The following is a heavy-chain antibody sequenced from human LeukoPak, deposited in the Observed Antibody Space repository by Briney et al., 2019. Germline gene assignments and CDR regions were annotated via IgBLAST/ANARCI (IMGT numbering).Heavy chain of an antibody. J-gene: IGHJ4*02. D-gene: IGHD1-7*01. CDR3: ARHMNGNYGLH. V-gene: IGHV5-51*01. Sequence: GESLKNSCKGSVYSFTSYWIGWVRQMPGKGLEWMGITYPSDSDTKYSPSFQGQVTISADKSISTAYLQWSSLKASDTAMYYCARHMNGNYGLHWGQGTLVTVSS. CDR2: TYPSDSDT. CDR1: VYSFTSYW.